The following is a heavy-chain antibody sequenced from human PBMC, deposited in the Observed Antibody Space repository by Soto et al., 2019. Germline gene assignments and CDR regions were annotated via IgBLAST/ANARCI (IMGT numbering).Heavy chain of an antibody. V-gene: IGHV4-30-2*01. J-gene: IGHJ6*02. CDR1: GGSISSGGYS. D-gene: IGHD5-18*01. CDR3: ARAERGYSYGGNYGMDG. CDR2: IYHSGST. Sequence: SETLSLTCAVSGGSISSGGYSWSWIRQPPGKGLEWIGYIYHSGSTYYNPSLKSRVTISVDRSKNQFSLKLSSVTAADTAVYYCARAERGYSYGGNYGMDGWGQGNKVTVSS.